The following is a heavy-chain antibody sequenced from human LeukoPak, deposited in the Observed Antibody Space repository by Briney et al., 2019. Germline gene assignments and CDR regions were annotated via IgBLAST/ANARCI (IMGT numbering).Heavy chain of an antibody. V-gene: IGHV1-69*05. D-gene: IGHD3-16*02. CDR3: ARTGAYYRYYYMDV. CDR2: IIPIFGTA. CDR1: GGTFSSYA. Sequence: SVKVSCKASGGTFSSYAISWVRQAPGQGLESMGGIIPIFGTANYAQKFQGRVTITTDESTSTAYMELSSLRSEDTAVYYCARTGAYYRYYYMDVWGKGTTVTVSS. J-gene: IGHJ6*03.